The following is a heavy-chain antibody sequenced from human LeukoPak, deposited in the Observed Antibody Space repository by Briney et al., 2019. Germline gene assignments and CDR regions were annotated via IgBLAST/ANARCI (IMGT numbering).Heavy chain of an antibody. CDR1: GDSISSGDYY. D-gene: IGHD1/OR15-1a*01. Sequence: PSETLSLTCTVSGDSISSGDYYWSWIRQPAGKGLEWIGRISSSGSTNYNPSLKSRVTISVDTSKNQFSLKLSSVTAADTAVYYCARLGFNNPFDDAFDIWGQGTMVTVSS. V-gene: IGHV4-61*02. CDR2: ISSSGST. J-gene: IGHJ3*02. CDR3: ARLGFNNPFDDAFDI.